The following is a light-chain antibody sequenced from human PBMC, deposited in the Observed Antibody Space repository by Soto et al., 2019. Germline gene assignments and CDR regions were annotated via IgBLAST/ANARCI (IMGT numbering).Light chain of an antibody. CDR2: DAS. J-gene: IGKJ5*01. CDR3: QRYNNWPIT. Sequence: IVLTQSPGTLSSSPGESATLSCRASQCVSSNLSLHQQKPVQARRSLVYDASARSTGSSARFSGSGSGTEFTLTISRVPSEDFADYYCQRYNNWPITFGQGTRLEI. V-gene: IGKV3-15*01. CDR1: QCVSSN.